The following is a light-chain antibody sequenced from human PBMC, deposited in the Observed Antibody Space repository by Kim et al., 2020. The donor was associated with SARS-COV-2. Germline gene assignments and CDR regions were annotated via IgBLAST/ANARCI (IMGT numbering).Light chain of an antibody. Sequence: DIQMTQSPSSLSASVGDRVTITCRASQGISNSLAWYQQRPGKVPRLLIYAASTLQSGVPSRFSGSGSGTHFTLTISSLQPEDVASYYCQKYNSAPWTFGQGTKVDIK. CDR2: AAS. J-gene: IGKJ1*01. CDR3: QKYNSAPWT. CDR1: QGISNS. V-gene: IGKV1-27*01.